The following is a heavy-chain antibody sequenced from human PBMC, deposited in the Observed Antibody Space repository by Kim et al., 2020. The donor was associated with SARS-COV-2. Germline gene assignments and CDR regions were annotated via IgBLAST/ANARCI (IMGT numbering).Heavy chain of an antibody. D-gene: IGHD5-18*01. V-gene: IGHV3-11*01. CDR1: GFTFSDYD. CDR2: ISSSGSTI. J-gene: IGHJ6*04. CDR3: ARDLGRGYSNGQAYYYYGMVV. Sequence: GGSLRLSCAASGFTFSDYDMSWIRQAPGKGLEWVSYISSSGSTIYYADSVKGRFTISRDNSKNSLYLQMNSLRAEDTAVYYCARDLGRGYSNGQAYYYYGMVVWGDGTTVTVSS.